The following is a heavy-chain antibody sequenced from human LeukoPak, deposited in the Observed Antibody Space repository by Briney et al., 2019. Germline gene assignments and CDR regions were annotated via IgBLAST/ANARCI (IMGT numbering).Heavy chain of an antibody. V-gene: IGHV1-2*02. CDR1: GYTFTGYY. Sequence: ASVKVSCKASGYTFTGYYIHWVRQAPGQGLEWMGWINPNSGDTNSAQKFQGRVTMTRDTSITTAYMELSSLKFDDTAVYYCARDWSLTGYYKPNFAYWGQGSLVTVSS. J-gene: IGHJ4*02. CDR3: ARDWSLTGYYKPNFAY. D-gene: IGHD3-9*01. CDR2: INPNSGDT.